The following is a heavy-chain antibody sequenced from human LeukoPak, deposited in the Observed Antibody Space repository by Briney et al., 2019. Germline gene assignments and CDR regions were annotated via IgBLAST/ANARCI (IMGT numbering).Heavy chain of an antibody. D-gene: IGHD6-19*01. Sequence: GGSLRLSCAASGFTVSSNYMSWVRQAPGKGLEWVSVIYSGGSTYYADPVKGRFTISRDNSKNTLYLQMNSLRAEDTAVYYCARVLAVAGNRDYYGMDVWGQGTTVTVSS. J-gene: IGHJ6*02. V-gene: IGHV3-66*01. CDR1: GFTVSSNY. CDR3: ARVLAVAGNRDYYGMDV. CDR2: IYSGGST.